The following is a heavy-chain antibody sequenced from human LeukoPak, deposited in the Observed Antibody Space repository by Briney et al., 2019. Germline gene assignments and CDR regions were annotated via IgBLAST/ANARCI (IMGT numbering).Heavy chain of an antibody. CDR1: GFTFSIYA. CDR2: ISGSGGST. D-gene: IGHD5-18*01. V-gene: IGHV3-23*01. Sequence: GESLRLSCSASGFTFSIYAMSWVRQAPGKGLEWVSVISGSGGSTHYADSVKGRFTISRDNSKNTLYLQMNSLRAEDTAVYYCVRGYSYGWFDPWGQGTLVTVSS. J-gene: IGHJ5*02. CDR3: VRGYSYGWFDP.